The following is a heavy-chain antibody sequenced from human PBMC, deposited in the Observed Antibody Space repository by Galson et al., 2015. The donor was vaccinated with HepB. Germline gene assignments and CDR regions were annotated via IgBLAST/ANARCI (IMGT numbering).Heavy chain of an antibody. J-gene: IGHJ6*02. CDR1: GFTFSSYS. Sequence: FLRLSCAASGFTFSSYSMNWVRQAPGKGLEWVSYISSSSSTIYYADSVKGRFTISRDNAKNSLYLQMNSLRAEDTAVYYCARDRIQLWYDPYYYYYGMDVWGQGTTVTVSS. CDR3: ARDRIQLWYDPYYYYYGMDV. D-gene: IGHD5-18*01. V-gene: IGHV3-48*01. CDR2: ISSSSSTI.